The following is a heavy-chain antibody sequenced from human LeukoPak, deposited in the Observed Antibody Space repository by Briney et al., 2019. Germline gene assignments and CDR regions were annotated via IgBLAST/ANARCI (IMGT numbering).Heavy chain of an antibody. Sequence: PGRSLRLSCAASGFTFSSYGMHWVRQAPGKGLEWVAVISYDGSNKYYADSVKGRFTISRDNSKNTLYLQMNSLRAEDTAVYYCARDDAAAGIRYYYGMDVWGQGTTVTVSS. V-gene: IGHV3-30*03. CDR3: ARDDAAAGIRYYYGMDV. CDR1: GFTFSSYG. D-gene: IGHD6-13*01. CDR2: ISYDGSNK. J-gene: IGHJ6*02.